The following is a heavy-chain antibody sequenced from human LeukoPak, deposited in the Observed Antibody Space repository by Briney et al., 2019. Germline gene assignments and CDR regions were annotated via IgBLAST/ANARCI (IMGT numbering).Heavy chain of an antibody. CDR1: GGSFSGYY. J-gene: IGHJ5*02. Sequence: PSETLSLTCAVYGGSFSGYYWSWIRQPPGKGLEWIWEINHSGSTNYNPSLKSRVTISVDTSKNQFSLKLSSVTAADTAVYYCARGYDFWSGYYWNWFDPWGQGTLVTVSS. D-gene: IGHD3-3*01. V-gene: IGHV4-34*01. CDR3: ARGYDFWSGYYWNWFDP. CDR2: INHSGST.